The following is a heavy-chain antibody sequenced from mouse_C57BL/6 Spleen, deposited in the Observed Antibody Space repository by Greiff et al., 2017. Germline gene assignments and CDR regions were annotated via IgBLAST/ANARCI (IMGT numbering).Heavy chain of an antibody. CDR1: GFTFTDYY. D-gene: IGHD1-1*01. CDR2: IRNKANGYTT. J-gene: IGHJ4*01. CDR3: ARSSYYYGSSIYYAMDY. Sequence: EVMLVESGGGLVQPGGSLSLSCAASGFTFTDYYMSWVRQPPGKALEWLGFIRNKANGYTTEYSASVKGRFNISRDNSQSILYLQMNALRAEDSATYYCARSSYYYGSSIYYAMDYWGQGTSVTVSS. V-gene: IGHV7-3*01.